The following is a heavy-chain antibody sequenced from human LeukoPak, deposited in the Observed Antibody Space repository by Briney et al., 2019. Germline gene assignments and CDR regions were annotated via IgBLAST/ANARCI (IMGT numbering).Heavy chain of an antibody. CDR1: GGSVSSGSYY. J-gene: IGHJ4*02. V-gene: IGHV4-61*01. D-gene: IGHD6-25*01. CDR2: IYYSGST. CDR3: ARGGYEQRLWPTPFDY. Sequence: SETLSLTCTVSGGSVSSGSYYWSWIRQPPGKGLEWIGYIYYSGSTNYNPSLKSRVTISVDTSKNQFSLKLSSVTAADTAVYYCARGGYEQRLWPTPFDYWGQGTLVTVST.